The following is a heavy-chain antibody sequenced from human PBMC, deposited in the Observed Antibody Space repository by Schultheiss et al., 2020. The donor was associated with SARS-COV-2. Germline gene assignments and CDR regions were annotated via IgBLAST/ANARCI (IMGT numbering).Heavy chain of an antibody. CDR1: GGSIRSYY. CDR2: IYYSGST. Sequence: SETLSLTCSVSGGSIRSYYWSWIRQPPGKGLEWIGYIYYSGSTYYNPSLKSRVTISVDTSKNQFSLKLSSVTAADTAVYYCARLRHDILTVKVRGYFDYWGQGTLVTVSS. V-gene: IGHV4-59*06. J-gene: IGHJ4*02. D-gene: IGHD3-9*01. CDR3: ARLRHDILTVKVRGYFDY.